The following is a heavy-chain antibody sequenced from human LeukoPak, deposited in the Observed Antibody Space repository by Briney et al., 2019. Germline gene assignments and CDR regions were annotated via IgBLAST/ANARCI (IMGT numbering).Heavy chain of an antibody. Sequence: PGGSLRLSCVASGFTISNNYMNWVRQAPGKGLEWVSLIYSGGDTYYADSVKGRFTISRDHSKNTLYLQMNSLRVEDTAVYYCARDPPAVRTNTYAWGQGTLVTVSS. D-gene: IGHD1-7*01. CDR2: IYSGGDT. CDR1: GFTISNNY. CDR3: ARDPPAVRTNTYA. J-gene: IGHJ5*02. V-gene: IGHV3-66*01.